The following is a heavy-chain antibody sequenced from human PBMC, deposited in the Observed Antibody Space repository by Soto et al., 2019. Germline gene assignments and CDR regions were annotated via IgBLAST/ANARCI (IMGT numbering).Heavy chain of an antibody. J-gene: IGHJ6*02. V-gene: IGHV3-48*02. CDR1: GFTFSDCG. D-gene: IGHD2-15*01. CDR3: ARCSRNSCYSYGVDV. Sequence: PGGSLRLSCAASGFTFSDCGMNWVRQTPGKGLEWVSYISGGGDTIYYADSVKGRFTISRDNAENSLFLQMSGLRDEDTAVYYCARCSRNSCYSYGVDVWGQGTTVTVS. CDR2: ISGGGDTI.